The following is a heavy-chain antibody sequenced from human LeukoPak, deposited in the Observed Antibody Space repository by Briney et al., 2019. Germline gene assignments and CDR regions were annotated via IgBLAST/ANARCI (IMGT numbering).Heavy chain of an antibody. J-gene: IGHJ6*02. V-gene: IGHV3-7*01. Sequence: GGSLRLSCAAPGFTFSSYWMSWVRQAPGKGLEWVANIKQDGSEKYYVDSVKGRFTISRDNAKNSLYLQMNSLRAEDTAVYYCAREQHPITDPRDYYYYGMDVWGQGTTVTVSS. CDR3: AREQHPITDPRDYYYYGMDV. CDR1: GFTFSSYW. CDR2: IKQDGSEK.